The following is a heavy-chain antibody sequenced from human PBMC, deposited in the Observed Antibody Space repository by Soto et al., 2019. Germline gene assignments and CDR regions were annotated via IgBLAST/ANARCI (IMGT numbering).Heavy chain of an antibody. V-gene: IGHV3-30-3*01. CDR2: ISYDGSNK. CDR3: ARDVVVVAATSSFDY. CDR1: GFTFSSYA. J-gene: IGHJ4*02. D-gene: IGHD2-15*01. Sequence: GGSLRLSCAASGFTFSSYAMHWVRQAPGKGLEWVAVISYDGSNKYYADSVKGRFTISRDNSKNTLYLKMNSLRAEDTAVYYCARDVVVVAATSSFDYWGQGTLVTVSS.